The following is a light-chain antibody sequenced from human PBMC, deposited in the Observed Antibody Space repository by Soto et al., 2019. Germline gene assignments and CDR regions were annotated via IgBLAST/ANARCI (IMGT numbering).Light chain of an antibody. CDR3: QQFNTKPLT. CDR2: DAS. V-gene: IGKV1-13*02. CDR1: QGIGTA. J-gene: IGKJ4*01. Sequence: IQLTQSPSTLSASVGDRVTITCRASQGIGTALAWYHQRPGNSPDLLVYDASTLQSGVPSRFSGSGSETDFSLTISGLQPEVFGHYYCQQFNTKPLTFGGGTRVEIK.